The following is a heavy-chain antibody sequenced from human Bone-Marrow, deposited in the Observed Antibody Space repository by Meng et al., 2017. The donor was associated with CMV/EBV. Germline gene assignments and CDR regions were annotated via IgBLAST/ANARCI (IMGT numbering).Heavy chain of an antibody. CDR1: GYTFTGYY. CDR2: MNPNSGNT. Sequence: ASVKVSCKASGYTFTGYYMHWVRQAPGQGLEWMGWMNPNSGNTGYAQKFQGRVTITRNTSISTAYMELSSLRSEDTAVYYCARKPPRDIYYYYGMDVWGQGTTVTVSS. CDR3: ARKPPRDIYYYYGMDV. J-gene: IGHJ6*02. D-gene: IGHD2-15*01. V-gene: IGHV1-8*03.